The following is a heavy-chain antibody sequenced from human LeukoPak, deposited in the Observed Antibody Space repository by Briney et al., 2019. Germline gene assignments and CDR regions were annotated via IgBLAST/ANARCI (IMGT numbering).Heavy chain of an antibody. V-gene: IGHV1-24*01. CDR1: GYTVSELS. J-gene: IGHJ4*02. D-gene: IGHD3-22*01. Sequence: ASVKVSCRVPGYTVSELSMNWVRQAPGKGLEWMGGFDPKHGERIYAQKFQGRVTMTEDTSTDTAYMELSSLRSEDTAVYYCATESGSGYYQYYFDFWGQGTLVTVSS. CDR3: ATESGSGYYQYYFDF. CDR2: FDPKHGER.